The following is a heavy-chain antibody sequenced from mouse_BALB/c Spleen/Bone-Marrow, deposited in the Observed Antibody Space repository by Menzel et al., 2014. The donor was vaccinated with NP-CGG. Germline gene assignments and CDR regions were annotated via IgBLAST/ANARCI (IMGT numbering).Heavy chain of an antibody. CDR1: GYTFSSYW. CDR2: ILPGSGNT. Sequence: AQLQQSGAKLMQPGASGKVSCKATGYTFSSYWIEWVKQRPGHGLEWFGEILPGSGNTNYNEKFKGKATFTADTSSNTANKQLSSRTSEASSVYYCAGWAFDAWFAYFGERALAT. D-gene: IGHD3-1*01. CDR3: AGWAFDAWFAY. V-gene: IGHV1-9*01. J-gene: IGHJ3*01.